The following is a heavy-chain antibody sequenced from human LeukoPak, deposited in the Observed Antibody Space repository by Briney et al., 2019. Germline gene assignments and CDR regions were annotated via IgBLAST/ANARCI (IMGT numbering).Heavy chain of an antibody. CDR3: AKFRSRDAYNFDY. V-gene: IGHV3-23*01. D-gene: IGHD5-24*01. J-gene: IGHJ4*02. CDR2: ISGSGGST. Sequence: GGSLRLSCTVSGFTFSTYNMNWVRQAPGKGLEWVSAISGSGGSTYYADSVKGRFTISRDNSKNTLYLQMNSLRAEDTAVYYCAKFRSRDAYNFDYWGQGTLVTVSS. CDR1: GFTFSTYN.